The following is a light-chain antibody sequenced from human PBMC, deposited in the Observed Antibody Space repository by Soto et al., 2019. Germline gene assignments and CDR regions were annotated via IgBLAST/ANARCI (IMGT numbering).Light chain of an antibody. CDR1: QSVDSY. CDR3: QQRSRWPIT. J-gene: IGKJ5*01. V-gene: IGKV3-11*01. CDR2: GAS. Sequence: IVLTQSPSSLSLSPGDRATLSCRASQSVDSYLVWYQQKPGQAPRLLIFGASDRATGIPARFSGSGSGTDFTLTINSLEPEDFAVYYCQQRSRWPITFGQGTRLEIK.